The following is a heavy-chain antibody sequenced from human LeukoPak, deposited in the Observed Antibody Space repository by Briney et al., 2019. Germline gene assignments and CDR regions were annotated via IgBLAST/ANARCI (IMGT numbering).Heavy chain of an antibody. CDR1: GFTFSGYW. D-gene: IGHD3-22*01. V-gene: IGHV3-74*01. CDR2: IKSDGST. J-gene: IGHJ1*01. Sequence: GGSLRLSCAASGFTFSGYWMHWVRQAPGKGLVWVSRIKSDGSTNYADSVKGRFTISRDNAKNTVSLQMNSLRAEDTGVYYCARAPSEIGGYYPEYFRHWGQGTLVTVSS. CDR3: ARAPSEIGGYYPEYFRH.